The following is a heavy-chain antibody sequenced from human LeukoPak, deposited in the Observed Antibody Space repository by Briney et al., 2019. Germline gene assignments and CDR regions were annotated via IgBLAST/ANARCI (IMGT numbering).Heavy chain of an antibody. CDR1: GFSFSSYV. V-gene: IGHV3-64*02. CDR3: ARGRSPRGYYYGMDV. D-gene: IGHD1-26*01. CDR2: ISSNGGET. Sequence: GGSLRLSCAASGFSFSSYVMHWVRQAPGKGLEYVSAISSNGGETYFADSVKGRFAISRDNSKNAPYLQMGSLRVEDMAVYYCARGRSPRGYYYGMDVWGQGTTVTVS. J-gene: IGHJ6*02.